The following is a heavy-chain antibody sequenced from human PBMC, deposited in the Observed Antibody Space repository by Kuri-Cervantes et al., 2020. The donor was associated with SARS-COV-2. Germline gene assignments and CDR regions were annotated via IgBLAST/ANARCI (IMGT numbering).Heavy chain of an antibody. Sequence: GESLKISCAASGFTFSSYGMHWVRQAPGKGLEWVAFIRYDGSNKYYADSVKGRFTISRDNSKNTLYLQVNSLRAEDTAVYYCATAEILGGLYYYMDVWGKGTTVTVSS. CDR3: ATAEILGGLYYYMDV. CDR2: IRYDGSNK. J-gene: IGHJ6*03. V-gene: IGHV3-30*02. D-gene: IGHD3-16*01. CDR1: GFTFSSYG.